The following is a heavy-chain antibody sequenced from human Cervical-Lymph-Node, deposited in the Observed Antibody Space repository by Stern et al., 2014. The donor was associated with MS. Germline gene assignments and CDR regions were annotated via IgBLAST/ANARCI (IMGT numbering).Heavy chain of an antibody. Sequence: MKLVESGSEVKKPGASVKVSCKASEYTHNNYLIHWVRQAPGQRPDWMGVINPSGATNYAQKVQDRVTMTTDASTSTFYMELSRLRSEDTAVYYCAVRYCSGGRCYSVPDVWGQGTTVIVSS. CDR1: EYTHNNYL. CDR3: AVRYCSGGRCYSVPDV. V-gene: IGHV1-46*02. J-gene: IGHJ6*02. D-gene: IGHD2-15*01. CDR2: INPSGAT.